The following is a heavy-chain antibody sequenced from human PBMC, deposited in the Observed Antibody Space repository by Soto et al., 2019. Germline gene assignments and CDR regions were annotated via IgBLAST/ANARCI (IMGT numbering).Heavy chain of an antibody. CDR3: AKDLYDFWSGYQFTDYYYYYMDV. Sequence: PGGSLRLSCTASGFTFSSYWMNWVRQAPGKGLEWVSAISGSGGSTYYADSAKGRFTISRDNSKNTLYLQMNSLRAEDTAVYYCAKDLYDFWSGYQFTDYYYYYMDVWGKGTTVTVSS. CDR2: ISGSGGST. V-gene: IGHV3-23*01. J-gene: IGHJ6*03. D-gene: IGHD3-3*01. CDR1: GFTFSSYW.